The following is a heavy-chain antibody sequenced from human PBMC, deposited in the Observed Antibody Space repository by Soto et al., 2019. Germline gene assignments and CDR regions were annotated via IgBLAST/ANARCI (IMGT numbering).Heavy chain of an antibody. CDR1: GYTFSGNY. D-gene: IGHD6-13*01. CDR3: ARGIAALRLSWVGP. CDR2: INPKSGGT. J-gene: IGHJ5*02. V-gene: IGHV1-2*02. Sequence: QAQLVQSGAEVKKPGASVKVSCMASGYTFSGNYLHWVRQAPGQGLGWMGWINPKSGGTGYAQKFQGRVTMTTDTSTSTAYMELSSLRSADASVYYCARGIAALRLSWVGPWGQGTLVTVSS.